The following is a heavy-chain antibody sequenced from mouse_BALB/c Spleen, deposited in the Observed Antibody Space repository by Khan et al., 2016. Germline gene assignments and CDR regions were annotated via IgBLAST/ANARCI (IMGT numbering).Heavy chain of an antibody. Sequence: QVQLQQPGAELVRPGSSVKISCKASGSAFSSYWMNWVKQRPGQGLEWLGQIYPGDGDTHYNGKFKGKATLPADKSSSTAYMQISSLTSEASALFFCARGYFGGDFDDGGQGTTLTVSS. CDR3: ARGYFGGDFDD. CDR1: GSAFSSYW. D-gene: IGHD1-1*01. J-gene: IGHJ2*01. CDR2: IYPGDGDT. V-gene: IGHV1-80*01.